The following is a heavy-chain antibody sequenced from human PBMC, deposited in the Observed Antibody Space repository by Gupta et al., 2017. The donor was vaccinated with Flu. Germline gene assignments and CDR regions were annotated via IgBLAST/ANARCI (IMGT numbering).Heavy chain of an antibody. Sequence: QVQLQESGPGLVKPSETLSLTCTVSGGSISSDSWRWIRQPPGKGLEWIGYIYYSGSVSSNPSLKSRLTISVDTSKNQFSLNLSSVTAADTAVYYCARRGSYSSVWYFFDYWGQGTLVTVSS. CDR2: IYYSGSV. CDR1: GGSISSDS. D-gene: IGHD6-19*01. V-gene: IGHV4-59*01. CDR3: ARRGSYSSVWYFFDY. J-gene: IGHJ4*02.